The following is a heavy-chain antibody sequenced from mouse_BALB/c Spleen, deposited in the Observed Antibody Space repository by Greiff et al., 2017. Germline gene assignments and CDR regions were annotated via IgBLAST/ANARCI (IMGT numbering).Heavy chain of an antibody. CDR2: IYPGDGDT. V-gene: IGHV1-87*01. D-gene: IGHD1-2*01. Sequence: VQLQESGAELARPGASVKLSCKASGYTFTSYWMQWVKQRPGQGLEWIGAIYPGDGDTRYTQKFKGKATLTADKSSSTAYMQLSSLASEDSAVYYCARDGVRPNYYAMDYWGQGTSVTVSS. CDR1: GYTFTSYW. CDR3: ARDGVRPNYYAMDY. J-gene: IGHJ4*01.